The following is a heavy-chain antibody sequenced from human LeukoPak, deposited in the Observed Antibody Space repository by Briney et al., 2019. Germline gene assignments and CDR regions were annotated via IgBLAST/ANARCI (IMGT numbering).Heavy chain of an antibody. Sequence: GGSLRLSCAASGFTFSSYAMSWVRQAPGKGLEWVSAISGSGGSTYYADSVKGRFTISRDNSKNTLYLQMNSLRAEDTAVYYCAKAIRSGYYGYYYYYMVVWSKGTTVTVSS. CDR3: AKAIRSGYYGYYYYYMVV. V-gene: IGHV3-23*01. CDR1: GFTFSSYA. D-gene: IGHD3-3*01. CDR2: ISGSGGST. J-gene: IGHJ6*03.